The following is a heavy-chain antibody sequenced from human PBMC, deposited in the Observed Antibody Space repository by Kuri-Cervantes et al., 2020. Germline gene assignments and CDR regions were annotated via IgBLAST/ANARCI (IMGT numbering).Heavy chain of an antibody. D-gene: IGHD4-17*01. V-gene: IGHV3-11*04. CDR3: ARRAVTTSGMDV. J-gene: IGHJ6*02. Sequence: GGSLRLSCAASGFTFSDYYMSWIRQAPGKGLEWVSYISNTGGTIYYADSVKGRFTISRDNAKNSLHLQMNSLRAEDTAVYYCARRAVTTSGMDVWGQGTTVTVSS. CDR2: ISNTGGTI. CDR1: GFTFSDYY.